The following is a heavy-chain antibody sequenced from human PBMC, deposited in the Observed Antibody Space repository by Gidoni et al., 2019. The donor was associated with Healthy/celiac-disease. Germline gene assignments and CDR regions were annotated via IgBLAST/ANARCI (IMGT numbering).Heavy chain of an antibody. V-gene: IGHV3-48*02. J-gene: IGHJ6*03. D-gene: IGHD1-7*01. CDR1: GFTFSSYS. CDR3: ASGTTDYYYMDV. Sequence: EVQLVESGGGLVQPGGSLRLSCAASGFTFSSYSMNWFRQAPGKGLAWVSYISSSSSTIYYADSVKGRFTISRDNAKNSLYLQMNSLRDEDTAVYYCASGTTDYYYMDVWGKGTTVTVSS. CDR2: ISSSSSTI.